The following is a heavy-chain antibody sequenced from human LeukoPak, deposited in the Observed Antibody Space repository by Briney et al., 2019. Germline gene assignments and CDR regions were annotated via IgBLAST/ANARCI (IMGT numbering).Heavy chain of an antibody. V-gene: IGHV4-59*08. CDR1: GGSISSYY. J-gene: IGHJ4*02. CDR2: IYYSGST. Sequence: KPSETLSLTCTVSGGSISSYYWSWIRQPPGKGLEWIGYIYYSGSTNYNPSLKSRVTISVDTSKNQFSLKLSSVTAADTAVYYCARLNSGYDHKLYYFDYWGQGTLVTVSS. D-gene: IGHD5-12*01. CDR3: ARLNSGYDHKLYYFDY.